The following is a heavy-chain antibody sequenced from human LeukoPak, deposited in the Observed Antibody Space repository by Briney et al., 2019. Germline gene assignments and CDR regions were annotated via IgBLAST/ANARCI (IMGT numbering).Heavy chain of an antibody. CDR2: IYSSGST. CDR3: AREGTTVTHFDY. CDR1: GGSISGYY. Sequence: SETLSLTCTVSGGSISGYYCSWIRQPPGKGLEWIGYIYSSGSTNYNPSLKSRVTISIDTSKNQFSLKLSSVTAADTAVYYCAREGTTVTHFDYWGQGTLVTVSS. J-gene: IGHJ4*02. D-gene: IGHD4-11*01. V-gene: IGHV4-59*01.